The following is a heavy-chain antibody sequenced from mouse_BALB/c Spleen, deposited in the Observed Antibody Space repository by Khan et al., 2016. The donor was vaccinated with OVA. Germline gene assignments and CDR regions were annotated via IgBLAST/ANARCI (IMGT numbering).Heavy chain of an antibody. CDR1: GYTFTSYW. V-gene: IGHV1-5*01. D-gene: IGHD4-1*01. CDR3: TRRNWDVAWFAY. CDR2: IYPGNTDT. J-gene: IGHJ3*01. Sequence: VQLQQSGTVLARPGASVKMSCKASGYTFTSYWMHWVKQRPGQGLEWIGDIYPGNTDTNYNQKFKSKAKLTAVTSTSTAYMELSSLTNEDSAVYYCTRRNWDVAWFAYWGQGTLVTVSA.